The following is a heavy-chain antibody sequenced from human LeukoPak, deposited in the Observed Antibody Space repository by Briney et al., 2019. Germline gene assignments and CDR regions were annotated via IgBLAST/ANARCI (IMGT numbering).Heavy chain of an antibody. D-gene: IGHD3-3*01. CDR3: ARALVKFGVVIPYYYGMDV. CDR1: GYTFTSYD. CDR2: MNPNSGNT. Sequence: GASVKVSCKASGYTFTSYDINWVRQATGQGLEWMGWMNPNSGNTGYAQKFQGGVTMTRNTSISTAYMELSSLRSEDTAVYYCARALVKFGVVIPYYYGMDVWGQGTTVTVSS. V-gene: IGHV1-8*01. J-gene: IGHJ6*02.